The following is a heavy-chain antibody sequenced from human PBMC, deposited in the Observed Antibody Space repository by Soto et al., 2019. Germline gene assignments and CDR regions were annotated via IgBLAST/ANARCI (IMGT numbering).Heavy chain of an antibody. CDR3: ARVNPPYP. CDR1: GFTVSSNF. V-gene: IGHV3-53*01. Sequence: EVQLGESGGGLIQPGGSVRLSCAASGFTVSSNFMSWVRQAPGKGLQWASIIYSDGNTYYADSMKGRFTISRDVSKNTLYLQMNSLRADDTAVYYCARVNPPYPWGQGTLVTVSS. CDR2: IYSDGNT. J-gene: IGHJ5*02.